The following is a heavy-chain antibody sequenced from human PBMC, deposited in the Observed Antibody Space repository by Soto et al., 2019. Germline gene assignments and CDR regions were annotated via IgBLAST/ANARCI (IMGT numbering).Heavy chain of an antibody. D-gene: IGHD6-6*01. V-gene: IGHV4-30-4*01. Sequence: SETLSLTCTVSGGSLSSGDYYWSWIRQPPGKGLEWIGYIYYSGSTYYNPSLKSRVTISVDTSKNQFSLKLSSVTAADTAVYYCARERRYSSSPGGYYGIDVWGRGTTVTVSS. CDR2: IYYSGST. J-gene: IGHJ6*02. CDR3: ARERRYSSSPGGYYGIDV. CDR1: GGSLSSGDYY.